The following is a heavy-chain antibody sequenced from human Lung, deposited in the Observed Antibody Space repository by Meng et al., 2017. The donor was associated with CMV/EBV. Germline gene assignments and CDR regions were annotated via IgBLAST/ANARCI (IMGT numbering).Heavy chain of an antibody. CDR2: IYYSGTT. CDR1: GGSIRSVHYY. V-gene: IGHV4-30-4*08. Sequence: GPCLWRPSPTQLLTAPFSGGSIRSVHYYCSCILQPPGKDLEWIGYIYYSGTTYYHPSLKRRVTITVDTSKTQFSLKLRSVFAAETAVYYCARAFDKATVTFDYWGQGTLVTVSS. CDR3: ARAFDKATVTFDY. J-gene: IGHJ4*02. D-gene: IGHD5-18*01.